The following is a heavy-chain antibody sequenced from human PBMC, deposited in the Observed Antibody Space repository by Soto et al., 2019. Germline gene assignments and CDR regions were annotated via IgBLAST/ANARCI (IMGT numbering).Heavy chain of an antibody. CDR3: ARDCGGDCLNHVADAFDI. D-gene: IGHD2-21*02. CDR1: GGTFSSYA. Sequence: SVKVSCKASGGTFSSYAISWVRQAPGQGLEWMGGIIPIFGTANYAQKFQGRVTITADESTSTAYMELSSLRSEDTAVYYCARDCGGDCLNHVADAFDIWGQGTMVTV. V-gene: IGHV1-69*13. J-gene: IGHJ3*02. CDR2: IIPIFGTA.